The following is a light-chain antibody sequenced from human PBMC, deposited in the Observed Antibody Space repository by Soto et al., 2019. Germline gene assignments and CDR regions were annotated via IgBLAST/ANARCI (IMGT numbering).Light chain of an antibody. CDR2: AAS. V-gene: IGKV1-39*01. CDR3: QHSYT. Sequence: DIQMTQSPSSLSASVGDRITITCRASQSITSYLNWYQHKPGKAPKLLIYAASNLQSGVPPRFSGSASGTDFTLTISSLQPEDFATYYCQHSYTFGHGTKVEIK. J-gene: IGKJ1*01. CDR1: QSITSY.